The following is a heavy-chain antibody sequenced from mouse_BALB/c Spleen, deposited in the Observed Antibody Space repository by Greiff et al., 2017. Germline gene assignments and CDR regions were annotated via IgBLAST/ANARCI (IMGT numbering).Heavy chain of an antibody. CDR3: ASPYGSSSFAY. D-gene: IGHD1-1*01. CDR2: ISSGGSYT. Sequence: EVKLMESGGGLVKPGGSLKLSCAASGFTFSSYAMSWVRQTPEKRLEWVATISSGGSYTYYPDSVKGRFTISRDNAKNTLYLQMSSLRSEDTAMYYCASPYGSSSFAYWGQGTLVTVSA. J-gene: IGHJ3*01. CDR1: GFTFSSYA. V-gene: IGHV5-9-3*01.